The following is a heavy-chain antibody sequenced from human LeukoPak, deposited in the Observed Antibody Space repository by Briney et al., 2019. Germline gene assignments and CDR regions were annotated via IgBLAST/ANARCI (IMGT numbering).Heavy chain of an antibody. D-gene: IGHD3-22*01. CDR3: AKDKAYYHYDSSGSMIFDY. Sequence: GRSLRLSCAASGFTFDDYAMHWVRQAPGKGLEWVSGISWNSGSIGYADSVKGRFTISRDNAKNSLYLQMNSLRAEDTALYYCAKDKAYYHYDSSGSMIFDYWGQGTLVTVSS. J-gene: IGHJ4*02. CDR1: GFTFDDYA. V-gene: IGHV3-9*01. CDR2: ISWNSGSI.